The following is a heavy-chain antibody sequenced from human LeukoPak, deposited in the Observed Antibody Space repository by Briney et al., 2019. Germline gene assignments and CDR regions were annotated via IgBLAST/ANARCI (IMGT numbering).Heavy chain of an antibody. CDR1: GGSISSYY. CDR3: ASSDYYDSSGYRDAFDI. J-gene: IGHJ3*02. Sequence: SETLSLTCTVSGGSISSYYWSWIRQPPGKGLEWIGNIYYSGSTNYNPSLKSRVTISVDTSKNQFSLKLSSVTAADTAVYYCASSDYYDSSGYRDAFDIWGQGTMVTVSS. CDR2: IYYSGST. D-gene: IGHD3-22*01. V-gene: IGHV4-59*01.